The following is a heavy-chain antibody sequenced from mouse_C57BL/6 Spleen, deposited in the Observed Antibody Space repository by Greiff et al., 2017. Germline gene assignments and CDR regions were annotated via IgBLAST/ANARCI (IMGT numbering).Heavy chain of an antibody. D-gene: IGHD2-5*01. V-gene: IGHV14-1*01. CDR3: TKWGAYYSNLYYFDY. CDR1: GFNIKDYY. CDR2: IDPEDGDT. J-gene: IGHJ2*01. Sequence: VQLQQSGAELVRPGASVKLSCTASGFNIKDYYMHWVKQRPEQGLEWIGRIDPEDGDTEYAPKFQGKATMTADTSSNTAYLQLSSLTSEDTAVYYWTKWGAYYSNLYYFDYWGQGTTLTVSS.